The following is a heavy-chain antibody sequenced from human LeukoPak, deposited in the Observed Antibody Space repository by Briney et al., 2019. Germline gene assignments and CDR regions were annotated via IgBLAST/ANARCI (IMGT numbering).Heavy chain of an antibody. Sequence: PGGSLRLSCAASGFTFSSYAMGWVRQAPGKGLEWVSAISGSGGSTYYADSVKGRFTISRDNSKNTLYLQMNSLRAEDTAIYYCAKARDSGGYYCYYMDVWGKGSTVTISS. CDR3: AKARDSGGYYCYYMDV. V-gene: IGHV3-23*01. J-gene: IGHJ6*03. CDR2: ISGSGGST. CDR1: GFTFSSYA. D-gene: IGHD2-15*01.